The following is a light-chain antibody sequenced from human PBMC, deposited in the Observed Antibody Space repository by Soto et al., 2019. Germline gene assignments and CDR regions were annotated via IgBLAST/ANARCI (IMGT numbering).Light chain of an antibody. CDR1: SSNIGGNSD. V-gene: IGLV1-40*01. CDR2: ANN. Sequence: QSVLTQPPSVSAAPGQKVTISCSGSSSNIGGNSDVHWYQQLPGTAPKLLIFANNNRPSGVPDRFSGSKSGTSASLAITGLQADDEADYYCQSYDNSLSAYVFGTGTKVTVL. CDR3: QSYDNSLSAYV. J-gene: IGLJ1*01.